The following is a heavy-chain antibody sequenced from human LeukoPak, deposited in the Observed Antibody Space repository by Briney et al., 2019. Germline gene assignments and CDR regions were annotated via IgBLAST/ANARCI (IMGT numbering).Heavy chain of an antibody. CDR2: MNPNSGNT. V-gene: IGHV1-8*03. CDR1: GYTFTSYD. Sequence: ASVKVSCKASGYTFTSYDINWVRQATGQGLEWMGWMNPNSGNTGYAQKFQGRVTITRNTSISTAYKELSSLRSEDTAVYYCARYPRSRYYFDYWGQGTLVTVSS. J-gene: IGHJ4*02. CDR3: ARYPRSRYYFDY.